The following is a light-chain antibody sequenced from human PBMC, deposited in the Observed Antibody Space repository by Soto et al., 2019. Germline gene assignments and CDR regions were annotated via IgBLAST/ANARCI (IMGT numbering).Light chain of an antibody. V-gene: IGLV1-47*01. CDR2: RSN. J-gene: IGLJ2*01. CDR3: ATWDDSLSGVV. CDR1: SSNIGSNY. Sequence: QSVLTQPPSASGTPGQRVTISCSGSSSNIGSNYVYWYQQLPGTAPKLLIYRSNRRPSGVPDRFSGSESGTSASLAISGLRSEDEADYYCATWDDSLSGVVFGGGTKLTVL.